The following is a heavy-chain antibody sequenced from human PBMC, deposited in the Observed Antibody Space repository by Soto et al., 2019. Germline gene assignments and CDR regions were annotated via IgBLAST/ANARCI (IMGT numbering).Heavy chain of an antibody. CDR2: TYYRSKWYN. CDR3: ARAPGDYVWGSYRPRGGTYYGMDV. V-gene: IGHV6-1*01. J-gene: IGHJ6*02. Sequence: PSQTLSLTCAISGDSVSSNSAAWNWIRQSPSRGLEWLGRTYYRSKWYNDYAVSVKSRITINPDTSKNQFSLQLNSVTPEDTAVYYCARAPGDYVWGSYRPRGGTYYGMDVWGQGTTVTVSS. CDR1: GDSVSSNSAA. D-gene: IGHD3-16*02.